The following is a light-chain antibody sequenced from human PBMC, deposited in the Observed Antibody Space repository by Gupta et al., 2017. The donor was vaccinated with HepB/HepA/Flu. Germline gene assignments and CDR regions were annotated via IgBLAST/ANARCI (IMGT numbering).Light chain of an antibody. J-gene: IGKJ4*01. Sequence: AIRLTQSPSSFSHSPGDTVTITCRASQDVSTFLAWYQQKVGKAPKLLIHGVSTLKAGVPSRFSGSGSGTDFTLTISRLQSEDFAVYYCQQYNDYPLTFGGGTTVDTK. V-gene: IGKV1-8*01. CDR2: GVS. CDR1: QDVSTF. CDR3: QQYNDYPLT.